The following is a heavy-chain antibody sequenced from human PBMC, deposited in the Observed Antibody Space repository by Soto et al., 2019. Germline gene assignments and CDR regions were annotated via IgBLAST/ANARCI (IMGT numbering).Heavy chain of an antibody. J-gene: IGHJ4*02. CDR3: ARLGLEYSSSYYFDY. D-gene: IGHD6-6*01. CDR2: IIPIFGTA. CDR1: GGTFSSYA. Sequence: GASVKVSCKASGGTFSSYAISWLRQAPGQGLEWMGGIIPIFGTANYAQKFQGRVTITADESTSTAYMELSSLRSEDTAVYYCARLGLEYSSSYYFDYWGQGTLVTVSS. V-gene: IGHV1-69*13.